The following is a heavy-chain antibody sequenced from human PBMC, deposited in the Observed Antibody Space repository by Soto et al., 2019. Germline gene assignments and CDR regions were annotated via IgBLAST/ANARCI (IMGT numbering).Heavy chain of an antibody. J-gene: IGHJ4*01. CDR1: GGPLNRGSYY. D-gene: IGHD1-26*01. V-gene: IGHV4-39*01. CDR3: VRQPGTYSYQTDSDC. Sequence: PSETLSLTCTVSGGPLNRGSYYWGWIRQPPGKGLEWIGSIHYSGNTYYNPSLKSRVTISVDTSKNQISLKLSSVTAADTAVYHCVRQPGTYSYQTDSDCWGHGPLVTVS. CDR2: IHYSGNT.